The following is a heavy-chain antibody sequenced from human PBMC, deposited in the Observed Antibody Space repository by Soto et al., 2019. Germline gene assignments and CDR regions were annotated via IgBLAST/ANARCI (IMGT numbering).Heavy chain of an antibody. CDR1: GFTFSSYA. J-gene: IGHJ4*02. Sequence: QVQLVESGGGVVQPGRSLRLSCAASGFTFSSYAMHWVRQAPGKGLEWVAVISYDGSNKYYADSVKGRFTISRDNSKNTLYLQMDSLGAEDTAVYYCARDLAIVVVVAATPPGYWGQGTLVTVSS. V-gene: IGHV3-30-3*01. D-gene: IGHD2-15*01. CDR3: ARDLAIVVVVAATPPGY. CDR2: ISYDGSNK.